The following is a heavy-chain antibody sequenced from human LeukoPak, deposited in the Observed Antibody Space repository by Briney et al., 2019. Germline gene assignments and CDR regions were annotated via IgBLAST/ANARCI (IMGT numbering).Heavy chain of an antibody. CDR2: IIPIFGTA. CDR3: GRGISVVRGVIKYYYGLDV. J-gene: IGHJ6*02. V-gene: IGHV1-69*01. D-gene: IGHD3-10*01. Sequence: AASVKVSCKAFGGTFTKYVISWVRQAPGQGLEWMGGIIPIFGTANYAQKFQGRVTITADESTSTAYMELSSLRSEDTAVYYCGRGISVVRGVIKYYYGLDVWGQGTTVTVSS. CDR1: GGTFTKYV.